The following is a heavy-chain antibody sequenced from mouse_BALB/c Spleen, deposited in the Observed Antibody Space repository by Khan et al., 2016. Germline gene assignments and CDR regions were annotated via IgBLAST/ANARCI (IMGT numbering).Heavy chain of an antibody. J-gene: IGHJ4*01. CDR2: IHPSDSES. D-gene: IGHD2-1*01. Sequence: QVQLQQSGTELVRPGASVKLSCKASGYSFNRYWMNWVKQRPGQGLEWIGMIHPSDSESRLNQKFKDKATLTVDNSSSIAYMQLSSPPSEDSAVYYCTRSAYGNHPYYAMDYWGQGTSVTVSS. CDR3: TRSAYGNHPYYAMDY. CDR1: GYSFNRYW. V-gene: IGHV1-61*01.